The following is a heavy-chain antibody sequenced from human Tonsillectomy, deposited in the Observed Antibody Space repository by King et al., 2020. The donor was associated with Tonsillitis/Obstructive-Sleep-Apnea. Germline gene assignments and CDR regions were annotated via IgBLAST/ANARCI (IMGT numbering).Heavy chain of an antibody. D-gene: IGHD4-17*01. Sequence: QLVESGPGLVKPSETLSLTCAVSGGSISNTNYFWGWIRQPPGKGLEWIGGIYYSGSTDYNPSLKSRVTMSVDTSKNQFSLRLRSVTAADTAVYYCARTTLTIYYFYYWGQGTLVTVSS. CDR1: GGSISNTNYF. CDR3: ARTTLTIYYFYY. CDR2: IYYSGST. J-gene: IGHJ4*02. V-gene: IGHV4-39*07.